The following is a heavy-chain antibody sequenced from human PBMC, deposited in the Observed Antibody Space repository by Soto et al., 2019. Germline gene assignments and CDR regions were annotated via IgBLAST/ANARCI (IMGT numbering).Heavy chain of an antibody. CDR1: GGSMTSYF. V-gene: IGHV4-59*01. CDR3: ARDRWEETPWYYFDY. Sequence: PSETLSLTCTVSGGSMTSYFWSWIRQPPGKGLEWIGNIYYSGSTNYNPSLKSRLTISLDTSKNQFSLKLSSVTAADTAVYYCARDRWEETPWYYFDYGGQETLVTVSS. D-gene: IGHD1-26*01. J-gene: IGHJ4*02. CDR2: IYYSGST.